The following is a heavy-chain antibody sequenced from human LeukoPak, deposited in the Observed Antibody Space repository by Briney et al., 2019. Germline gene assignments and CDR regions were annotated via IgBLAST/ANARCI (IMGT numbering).Heavy chain of an antibody. D-gene: IGHD1-7*01. J-gene: IGHJ4*02. CDR1: GYTFTSFY. Sequence: ASVKVSCKASGYTFTSFYIHWVRQAPGQGLEWMGRIIPILGIANYAQKFQGRVTITADKSTSTAYMELSSLRSEDTAVYYCASEVTGTTWVSDYWGQGTLVTVSS. V-gene: IGHV1-69*04. CDR2: IIPILGIA. CDR3: ASEVTGTTWVSDY.